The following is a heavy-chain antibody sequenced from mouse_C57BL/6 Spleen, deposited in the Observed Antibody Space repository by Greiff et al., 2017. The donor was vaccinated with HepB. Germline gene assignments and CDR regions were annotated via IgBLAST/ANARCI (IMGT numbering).Heavy chain of an antibody. CDR2: ISNGGSYT. V-gene: IGHV5-4*03. Sequence: EVKLVESGGGLVKPGGSLKLSCAASGFTFSSYAMSWVRQTPEKRLEWVATISNGGSYTYYPDNVKGRFTITRDNAKNNLYLQMSHLKSEDTAMYYCARKGYGKGYAMDYWGQGTSVTVSS. CDR1: GFTFSSYA. D-gene: IGHD2-1*01. CDR3: ARKGYGKGYAMDY. J-gene: IGHJ4*01.